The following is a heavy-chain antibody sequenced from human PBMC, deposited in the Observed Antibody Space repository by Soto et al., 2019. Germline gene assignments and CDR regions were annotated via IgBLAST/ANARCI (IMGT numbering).Heavy chain of an antibody. Sequence: EVQLVESGGGLVQPGRSLRLSCAASGFTFDDYAMHWVWQAPGKGLEWVSGISWNSGSIGYADSVKGRFTISRDNAKNSLYLQMNSLRAEDTALYYCAKESIAVAASFDYWGQGTLVTVSS. CDR3: AKESIAVAASFDY. CDR2: ISWNSGSI. V-gene: IGHV3-9*01. J-gene: IGHJ4*02. D-gene: IGHD6-19*01. CDR1: GFTFDDYA.